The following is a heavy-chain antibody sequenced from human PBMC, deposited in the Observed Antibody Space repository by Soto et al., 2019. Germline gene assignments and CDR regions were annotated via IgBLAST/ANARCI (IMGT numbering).Heavy chain of an antibody. V-gene: IGHV4-39*01. D-gene: IGHD3-10*01. J-gene: IGHJ4*02. Sequence: SETLSLTCTVSGGSISSSSYYWGWIRQPPGKGLEWIGSISSSGSTYYKPSLKSRVAMSVDTSENQFSIKLTSVTAADTAVYYCARRKWFSFDYGGQGIQVTFS. CDR2: ISSSGST. CDR1: GGSISSSSYY. CDR3: ARRKWFSFDY.